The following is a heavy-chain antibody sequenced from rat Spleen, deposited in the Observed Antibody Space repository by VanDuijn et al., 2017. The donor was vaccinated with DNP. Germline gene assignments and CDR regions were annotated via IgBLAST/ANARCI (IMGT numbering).Heavy chain of an antibody. CDR2: ISYDGGNT. V-gene: IGHV5-20*01. CDR1: GFTFSDYY. CDR3: AKVGSPGYFDY. J-gene: IGHJ2*01. D-gene: IGHD5-1*01. Sequence: EVLLVESDGGLVQPGRSLKLSCAVSGFTFSDYYMAWVRQAPAKGLEWVASISYDGGNTYYRDSVKGRFTISRDNAKSSLYLQMDSLRSEDTSTYYCAKVGSPGYFDYWGQGVMVTVSS.